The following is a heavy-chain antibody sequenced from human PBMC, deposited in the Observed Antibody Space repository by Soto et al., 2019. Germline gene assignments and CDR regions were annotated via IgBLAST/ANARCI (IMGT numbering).Heavy chain of an antibody. CDR1: GYTLTELS. V-gene: IGHV1-24*01. D-gene: IGHD3-22*01. CDR3: ATIAYYYDSSGYNVFDY. CDR2: FDPEDGET. Sequence: ASVKVSCKVSGYTLTELSMHWVRQAPGKGLEWMGGFDPEDGETIYAQKFQGRVTMTEDTSTDTAYMELSSLRSEDTAVYYCATIAYYYDSSGYNVFDYWGQGTLVTVPQ. J-gene: IGHJ4*02.